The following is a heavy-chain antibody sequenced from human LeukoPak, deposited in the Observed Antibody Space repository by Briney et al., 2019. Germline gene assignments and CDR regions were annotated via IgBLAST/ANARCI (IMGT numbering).Heavy chain of an antibody. V-gene: IGHV4-61*02. Sequence: SETLSLTCTVSGGSISSGTYYWGWIRQPAGKGLEWIGRIYSGGSTSYNPYLKSRVTISVDTSKNQFSLKLSSVTAADTAVYYCACLTTADAFDIWGQGTMVTVSS. D-gene: IGHD3-22*01. CDR3: ACLTTADAFDI. J-gene: IGHJ3*02. CDR1: GGSISSGTYY. CDR2: IYSGGST.